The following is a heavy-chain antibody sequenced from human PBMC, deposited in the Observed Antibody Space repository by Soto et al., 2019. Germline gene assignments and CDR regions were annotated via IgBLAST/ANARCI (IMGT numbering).Heavy chain of an antibody. CDR2: ISYDGSYQ. Sequence: QVQLVESGGGVVQPGTSLRLSCEASGFAFNKFGMHWVRQAPGKGLEWVAFISYDGSYQYYADSVQGRVTITRDNSMNTVNMQLNSLRREDTAVYYCAKGGEVGGVLGDHWGQGTLVTVSS. V-gene: IGHV3-30*18. CDR3: AKGGEVGGVLGDH. J-gene: IGHJ4*02. D-gene: IGHD1-26*01. CDR1: GFAFNKFG.